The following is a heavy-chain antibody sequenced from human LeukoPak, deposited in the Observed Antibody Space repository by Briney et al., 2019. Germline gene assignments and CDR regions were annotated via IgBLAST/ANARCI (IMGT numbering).Heavy chain of an antibody. J-gene: IGHJ3*02. CDR2: VSGYNGDS. V-gene: IGHV1-18*04. Sequence: ASVKVSCKTSGYIFSNRGIRWLRQAPGQGLEWMGWVSGYNGDSNKAQKFKERVTMTADTSTNTAYMEMRNLRSDDTAVYYCAREDGRSHYSSGWYGAFDIWGQGTLVTVSS. CDR3: AREDGRSHYSSGWYGAFDI. CDR1: GYIFSNRG. D-gene: IGHD6-13*01.